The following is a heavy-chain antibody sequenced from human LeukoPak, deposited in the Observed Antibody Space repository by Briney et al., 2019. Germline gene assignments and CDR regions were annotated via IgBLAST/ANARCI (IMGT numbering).Heavy chain of an antibody. CDR2: IYTSGST. D-gene: IGHD3-3*01. CDR1: GGSISSGSYY. J-gene: IGHJ4*02. Sequence: SETLSLTCTVSGGSISSGSYYWSWIRQPAGKGLEWIGRIYTSGSTNYNPSPKSRVTISVDTSKNQFSLKLSSVTAADTAVYYCARAITINFDYWGQGTLVTVSS. V-gene: IGHV4-61*02. CDR3: ARAITINFDY.